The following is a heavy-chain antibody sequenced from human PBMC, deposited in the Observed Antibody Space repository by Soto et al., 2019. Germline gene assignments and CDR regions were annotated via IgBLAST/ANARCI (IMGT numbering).Heavy chain of an antibody. J-gene: IGHJ4*02. V-gene: IGHV3-74*01. CDR3: ARVGYCARGVCPNFDF. D-gene: IGHD2-8*01. CDR1: GFTFSSYW. CDR2: INSDGSST. Sequence: PGGSLRLSCAASGFTFSSYWMHWVRQAPGKGLVWVSRINSDGSSTSYAESVKGRFTISRDNARNTLYLQMNSLRDEDTAVYYCARVGYCARGVCPNFDFWGQGTLVTVSS.